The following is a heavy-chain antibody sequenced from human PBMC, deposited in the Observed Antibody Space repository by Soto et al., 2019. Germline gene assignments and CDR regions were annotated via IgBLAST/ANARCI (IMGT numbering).Heavy chain of an antibody. CDR2: IRSKTNTYAT. CDR1: GFTFSGSA. Sequence: EVQLVESGGGLVQPGGSLKLSCAASGFTFSGSAMHWVRQASGKGLEWVGRIRSKTNTYATAYAASVKGRFTISRDDSKNTAYLQMNSLKTEDTAVYYCTSLIGRWPYWGQGTLVTVSS. CDR3: TSLIGRWPY. V-gene: IGHV3-73*02. J-gene: IGHJ4*02. D-gene: IGHD2-15*01.